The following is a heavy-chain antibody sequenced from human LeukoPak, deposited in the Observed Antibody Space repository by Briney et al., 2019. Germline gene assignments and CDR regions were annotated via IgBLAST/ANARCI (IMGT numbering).Heavy chain of an antibody. Sequence: GGSLRLSCAASGFTFSSYGMHWVRQAPGKGLEWVAVIWYDGSTKYYADSVKGRFTISRDNSKNTLYLQMNSLRAEDTAVYYCARDYDILTGYYNPSYMDVWGKGTTVTVSS. D-gene: IGHD3-9*01. J-gene: IGHJ6*03. CDR3: ARDYDILTGYYNPSYMDV. CDR2: IWYDGSTK. CDR1: GFTFSSYG. V-gene: IGHV3-33*01.